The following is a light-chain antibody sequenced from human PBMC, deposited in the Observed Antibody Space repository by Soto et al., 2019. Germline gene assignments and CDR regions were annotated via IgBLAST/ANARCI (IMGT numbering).Light chain of an antibody. Sequence: ETVMTQSPATLPVYPGERATLSCRASQSVSSNLAWYQQKPGQAPRLLISGASSRATGIPDRFSGSGSGTDFTLTISILEPEDFALYYCQHYVERSPITFGQGTRLEIK. CDR3: QHYVERSPIT. CDR1: QSVSSN. J-gene: IGKJ5*01. V-gene: IGKV3D-15*03. CDR2: GAS.